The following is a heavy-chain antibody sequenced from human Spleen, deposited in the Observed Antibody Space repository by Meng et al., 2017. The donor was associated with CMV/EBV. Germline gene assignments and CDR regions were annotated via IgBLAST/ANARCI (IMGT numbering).Heavy chain of an antibody. V-gene: IGHV4-30-4*08. CDR1: GGSISSGDYY. J-gene: IGHJ6*02. CDR2: IYYSGST. D-gene: IGHD2-2*02. Sequence: LRLSCTVSGGSISSGDYYWSWIRQPPGKGLEWIGYIYYSGSTYYNPSLKSRVTISVDTSKNQFSLKLSSVTAADTAVYYCARSYCSSASCYMLRYYYYGMDVWGQGTTVTVSS. CDR3: ARSYCSSASCYMLRYYYYGMDV.